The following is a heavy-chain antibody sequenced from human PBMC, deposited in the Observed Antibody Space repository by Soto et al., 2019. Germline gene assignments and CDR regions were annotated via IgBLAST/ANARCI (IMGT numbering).Heavy chain of an antibody. J-gene: IGHJ4*02. V-gene: IGHV2-5*02. CDR1: GFSLSTNGVG. CDR3: AHNADYYGPAFDY. CDR2: IHWDDDK. D-gene: IGHD3-10*01. Sequence: QITLKESGPMLVKPTQTLTLTCTFSGFSLSTNGVGVGWIRQPPGKALEWLALIHWDDDKWYSPSLKSSLTIPKDTSKNQVVLTMTNVDPVDTATYYCAHNADYYGPAFDYWGQGILVTVSS.